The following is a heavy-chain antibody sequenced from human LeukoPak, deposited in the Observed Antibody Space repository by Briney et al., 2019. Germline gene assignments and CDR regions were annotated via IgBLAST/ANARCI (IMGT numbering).Heavy chain of an antibody. CDR1: GFTFSNSW. V-gene: IGHV3-7*01. CDR2: INHDGSEK. Sequence: TGGSLRLSCAASGFTFSNSWMNWFRQAPGRLEWVANINHDGSEKNYVDSVEGRFTITRDNTKKSLYLQMNSLGAEDTAVYYCAKDPSYYYDSSASPFDYWGQGTLVTVSS. CDR3: AKDPSYYYDSSASPFDY. J-gene: IGHJ4*02. D-gene: IGHD3-22*01.